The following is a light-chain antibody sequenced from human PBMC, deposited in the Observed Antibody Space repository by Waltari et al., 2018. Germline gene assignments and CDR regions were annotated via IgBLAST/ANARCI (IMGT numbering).Light chain of an antibody. CDR2: WAS. V-gene: IGKV4-1*01. CDR3: LQYYSTPRT. J-gene: IGKJ1*01. CDR1: QSDLHSPNNTNN. Sequence: DIVMTQSPDSLAVSLGERATINCKSSQSDLHSPNNTNNLGWYQQKPGQPPELLIYWASTRRSTVPDRFSGSGSGTDFTLTISSLQAEDVAVYYCLQYYSTPRTFGQGTKVEL.